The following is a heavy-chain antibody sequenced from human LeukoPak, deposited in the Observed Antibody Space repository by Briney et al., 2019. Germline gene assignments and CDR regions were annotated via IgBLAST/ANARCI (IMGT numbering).Heavy chain of an antibody. CDR2: ITSSSTYI. D-gene: IGHD6-13*01. V-gene: IGHV3-21*01. CDR3: AKMGALGAAAGTSAFDI. CDR1: GFTFSTYS. Sequence: PGGSLRLSCAASGFTFSTYSMNWVRQAPGKGLEWVSSITSSSTYIYYADSVKGRFTISRDNSKNTLYLQMNSLRAEDTAVYYCAKMGALGAAAGTSAFDIWGQGTMVTVSS. J-gene: IGHJ3*02.